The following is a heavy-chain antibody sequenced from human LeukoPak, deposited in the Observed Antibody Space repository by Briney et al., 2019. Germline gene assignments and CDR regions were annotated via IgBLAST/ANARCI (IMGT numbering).Heavy chain of an antibody. CDR2: IYHSGST. D-gene: IGHD3-9*01. Sequence: SETLSLTCAVSGGSISSGGYSWSWIRQPPGKGLEWIGYIYHSGSTYYSPSLKSRVTISVDRSKNQFSLKLSSVTAADTAVYYCARGPGWLFFDYWGQGTLVTVSS. CDR3: ARGPGWLFFDY. J-gene: IGHJ4*02. CDR1: GGSISSGGYS. V-gene: IGHV4-30-2*01.